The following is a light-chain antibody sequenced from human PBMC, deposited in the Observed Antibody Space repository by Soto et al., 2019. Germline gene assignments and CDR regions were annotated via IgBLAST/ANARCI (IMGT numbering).Light chain of an antibody. Sequence: EIVLTQSPGTLSLSPGERATLSCRASQSVISSYISWYQQKQRLHPRPLIYGASSRATCIPDRFSGSWSGTEFTLTISRLETVDFAVYYCQQYGSSPPMYTFGQGTRLEIK. V-gene: IGKV3-20*01. CDR2: GAS. CDR1: QSVISSY. CDR3: QQYGSSPPMYT. J-gene: IGKJ2*01.